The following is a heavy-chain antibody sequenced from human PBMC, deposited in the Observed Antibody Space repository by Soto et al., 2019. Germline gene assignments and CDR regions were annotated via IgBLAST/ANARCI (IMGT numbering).Heavy chain of an antibody. J-gene: IGHJ6*03. V-gene: IGHV3-15*01. Sequence: GGSLRLSCAASGFTFSNAWMSWVRQAPGKGLEWVGRIKSKTDGGTTDYAAPVKGRFTISRDDSKNTLYLQMNSLKTEDTAVYYCTTYIAVAGTYYYYYYMDVWGKGTTVTVSS. CDR1: GFTFSNAW. D-gene: IGHD6-19*01. CDR2: IKSKTDGGTT. CDR3: TTYIAVAGTYYYYYYMDV.